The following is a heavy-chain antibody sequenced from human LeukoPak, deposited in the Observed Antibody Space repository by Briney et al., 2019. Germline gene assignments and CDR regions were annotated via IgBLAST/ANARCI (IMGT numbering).Heavy chain of an antibody. Sequence: SETLSLTCTVSGGSISSSSYYWGWIRQPPGKGLEWIGSIYYSGSTYYNPSLKSRVTISVDTSKNQFSLKLNSVTAADTAVYYCSRWGHDNSGYHFDYWGQGTLVTVSS. V-gene: IGHV4-39*07. CDR3: SRWGHDNSGYHFDY. CDR2: IYYSGST. J-gene: IGHJ4*02. D-gene: IGHD3-22*01. CDR1: GGSISSSSYY.